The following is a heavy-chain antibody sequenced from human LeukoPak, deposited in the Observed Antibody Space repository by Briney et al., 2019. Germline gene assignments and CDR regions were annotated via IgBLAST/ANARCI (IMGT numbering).Heavy chain of an antibody. J-gene: IGHJ4*02. CDR3: ARDGHDYVWGSYRPNPFFFDY. V-gene: IGHV4-31*11. D-gene: IGHD3-16*02. CDR2: IYYSGST. Sequence: SETLSLTCAVSGGSISSSNWWSWVRQHPGKGLEWIGYIYYSGSTYYNPSLKSRVTISVDTSKNQFSLKLSSVTAADTAVYYCARDGHDYVWGSYRPNPFFFDYWGQGTLVTVSS. CDR1: GGSISSSNW.